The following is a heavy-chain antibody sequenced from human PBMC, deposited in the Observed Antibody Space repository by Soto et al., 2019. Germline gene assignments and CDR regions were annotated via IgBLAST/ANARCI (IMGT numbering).Heavy chain of an antibody. CDR3: ARAGYCSSTSCEYYFDY. CDR1: GFTFSSYA. D-gene: IGHD2-2*01. V-gene: IGHV3-21*01. J-gene: IGHJ4*02. Sequence: EVQLLESGGGLVQPGGSLRLSCAASGFTFSSYAMSWVRQAPGKGLEWVSSISSSSSYIYYADSVKGRFTISRDNAKNSLYLQMNSLRAEDTAVYYCARAGYCSSTSCEYYFDYWGQGTLVTVSS. CDR2: ISSSSSYI.